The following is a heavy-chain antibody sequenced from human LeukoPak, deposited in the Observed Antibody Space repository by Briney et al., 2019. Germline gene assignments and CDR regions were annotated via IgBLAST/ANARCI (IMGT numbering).Heavy chain of an antibody. CDR2: IYYSGST. CDR3: AREYKLAAAGIDYSDY. CDR1: GGSISSYY. Sequence: SETLSLTCTVSGGSISSYYWSWIRQPPGKGLEWIGYIYYSGSTNYNPSLKSRVTISVDTSKNQFSLKLSSVTAADTAVYYCAREYKLAAAGIDYSDYWGQGTLVTVSS. J-gene: IGHJ4*02. V-gene: IGHV4-59*01. D-gene: IGHD6-13*01.